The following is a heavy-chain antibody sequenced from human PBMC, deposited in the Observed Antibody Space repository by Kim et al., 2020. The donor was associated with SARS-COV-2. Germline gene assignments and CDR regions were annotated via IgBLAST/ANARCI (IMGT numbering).Heavy chain of an antibody. V-gene: IGHV3-33*08. D-gene: IGHD1-26*01. CDR3: ARDLLVGATSYGMDV. J-gene: IGHJ6*02. Sequence: GGSLRLSCAASGFTFSSSGMHWVRQAPGKGLEWVAVIWYGGSNKYYADSVKGRFTISRDNSKNTLYLQMNSLRAEDTAVYYCARDLLVGATSYGMDVWGQGTTVTVSS. CDR1: GFTFSSSG. CDR2: IWYGGSNK.